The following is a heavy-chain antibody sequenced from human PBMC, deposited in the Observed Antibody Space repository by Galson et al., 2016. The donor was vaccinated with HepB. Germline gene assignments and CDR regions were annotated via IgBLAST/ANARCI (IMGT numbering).Heavy chain of an antibody. CDR2: IEMDGSET. CDR1: GFIFTNYW. V-gene: IGHV3-7*01. D-gene: IGHD6-19*01. Sequence: SLRLSCAASGFIFTNYWMTWVRQAPGKGLEWVANIEMDGSETNYADSVKGRFTVFRDNARNSLNLQIYSLRAEDTAVYYCARDSGTTYDNGWFDAMDIWGQGTAVTVSS. CDR3: ARDSGTTYDNGWFDAMDI. J-gene: IGHJ6*02.